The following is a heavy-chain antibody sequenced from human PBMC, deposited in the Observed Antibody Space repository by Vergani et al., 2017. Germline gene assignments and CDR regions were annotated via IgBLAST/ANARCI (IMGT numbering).Heavy chain of an antibody. V-gene: IGHV4-39*01. CDR3: ATSRGYSYGPFDY. D-gene: IGHD5-18*01. J-gene: IGHJ4*02. CDR1: GGSIRSSSYY. CDR2: IYYSGST. Sequence: QLQLQESGPGLVKPSETLSLTCTVSGGSIRSSSYYWGWIRQPPGKGLEWIGSIYYSGSTYYNPSLKSRVTISVDTSKNQFSLKLSSVTAADTAVYYCATSRGYSYGPFDYWGQGTLVTFSS.